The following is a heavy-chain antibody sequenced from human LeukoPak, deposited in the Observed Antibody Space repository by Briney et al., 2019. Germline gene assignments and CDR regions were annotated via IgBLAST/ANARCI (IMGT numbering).Heavy chain of an antibody. V-gene: IGHV3-13*01. D-gene: IGHD5-12*01. CDR1: GFIFGSYD. CDR2: IGTAGDT. Sequence: GGSLRLSCAASGFIFGSYDMHWVRQATGKGLEWVSTIGTAGDTSYPGSVKGRFIVSRDNAKNTLYLQVNSLRAEDTAVYYCARDQYSGYDRAFDIWGQGTMVTVSS. CDR3: ARDQYSGYDRAFDI. J-gene: IGHJ3*02.